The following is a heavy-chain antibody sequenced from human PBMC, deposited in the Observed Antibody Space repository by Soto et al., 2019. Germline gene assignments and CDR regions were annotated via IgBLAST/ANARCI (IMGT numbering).Heavy chain of an antibody. CDR2: ISGSGGST. V-gene: IGHV3-23*01. J-gene: IGHJ4*02. Sequence: EVQLLESGGGLVQPGGSLRLSCAASGFTFSSYAMSWVRQAPGKGLEWVSAISGSGGSTNYADSVKGRLTISRDNSKNTLSLQMNSLRAEDTAVYYCAKEGGRSSWPYFDYWGQGTLVTVSS. CDR1: GFTFSSYA. CDR3: AKEGGRSSWPYFDY. D-gene: IGHD6-13*01.